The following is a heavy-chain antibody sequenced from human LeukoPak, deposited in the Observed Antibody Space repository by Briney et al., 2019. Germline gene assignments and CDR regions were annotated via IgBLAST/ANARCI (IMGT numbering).Heavy chain of an antibody. J-gene: IGHJ5*02. CDR1: GGSISIYY. D-gene: IGHD5-24*01. V-gene: IGHV4-4*07. CDR3: ARRRDGYSPPNWFDP. Sequence: PSETLSLTCTVSGGSISIYYWSWIRQPAGKGLEWIGRIYTGGSTSYNPSLKSRVTMSVDTSKNQFSLKLGSVTAADTAVYYCARRRDGYSPPNWFDPWGQGTLVTVSS. CDR2: IYTGGST.